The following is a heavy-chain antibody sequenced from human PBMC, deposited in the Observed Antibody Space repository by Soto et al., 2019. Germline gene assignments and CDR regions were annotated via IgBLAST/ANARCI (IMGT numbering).Heavy chain of an antibody. D-gene: IGHD2-2*01. CDR2: LIPISGTA. CDR3: ARSQGSSTSLEIYYYYYYGMDV. CDR1: GGTFSSYA. Sequence: QVQLVKSGAEVKKPGSSVKVSCKASGGTFSSYAISWVRQAPGQGLEWMGGLIPISGTANYAQKFQGRVTITADDSTSTAYMELSSLRSEDTAVYYCARSQGSSTSLEIYYYYYYGMDVWGQGTTVTVSS. V-gene: IGHV1-69*01. J-gene: IGHJ6*02.